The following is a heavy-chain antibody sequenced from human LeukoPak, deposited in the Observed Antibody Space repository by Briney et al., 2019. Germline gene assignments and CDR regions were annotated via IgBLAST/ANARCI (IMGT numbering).Heavy chain of an antibody. CDR1: GFTFSSYA. D-gene: IGHD3-22*01. V-gene: IGHV3-23*01. CDR3: AKGATLIVVVITAVDY. CDR2: ISGSGGST. J-gene: IGHJ4*02. Sequence: GGSLSLSCAASGFTFSSYAMSWFRQAPGKGLEWVSAISGSGGSTYYAASVKGRVTISRDNSKNTLYLQMNSLRAEDTAVYYCAKGATLIVVVITAVDYWGQGTLVTVSS.